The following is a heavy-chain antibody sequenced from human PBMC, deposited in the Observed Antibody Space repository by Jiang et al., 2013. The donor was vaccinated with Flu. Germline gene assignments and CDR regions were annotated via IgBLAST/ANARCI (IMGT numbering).Heavy chain of an antibody. J-gene: IGHJ3*02. CDR1: GGSISSYY. D-gene: IGHD2-2*01. Sequence: LLKPSETLSLTCTVSGGSISSYYWSWIRQPPGKGLEWIGYIYYSGSTNYNPSLKSRVTISVDTSKNQFSLKLSSVTAADTAVYYCAKVDSEGGVPAAMWDRTTDAFDIWGQGTMVTVSS. V-gene: IGHV4-59*01. CDR2: IYYSGST. CDR3: AKVDSEGGVPAAMWDRTTDAFDI.